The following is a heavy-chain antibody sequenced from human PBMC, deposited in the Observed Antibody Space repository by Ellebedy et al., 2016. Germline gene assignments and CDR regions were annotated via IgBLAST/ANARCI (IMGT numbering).Heavy chain of an antibody. CDR2: VFYGGST. CDR3: ARDVSLYSSSPSFDF. Sequence: SETLSLXXSVSGGSVSSAGFQWSWVRQSPGKGLEWIGYVFYGGSTKYNPSLRSRVTISLDTSKNQFSLKVTSVAAADTAVYYCARDVSLYSSSPSFDFWGRGTLVTVSS. V-gene: IGHV4-61*08. CDR1: GGSVSSAGFQ. J-gene: IGHJ4*02. D-gene: IGHD6-6*01.